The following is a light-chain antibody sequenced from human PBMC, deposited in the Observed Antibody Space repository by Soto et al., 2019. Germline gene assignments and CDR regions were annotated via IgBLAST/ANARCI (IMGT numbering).Light chain of an antibody. CDR3: QQYGSSPQT. CDR2: GAS. CDR1: QSVSNN. J-gene: IGKJ1*01. Sequence: IVMTQSPATLSVSPGERATLSCRASQSVSNNLAWYQQKPGQAPRLLIYGASTRATGIPDRFSGSGSGTDFTLTISRLEPEDFAVYYCQQYGSSPQTFGQGTKVDIK. V-gene: IGKV3-20*01.